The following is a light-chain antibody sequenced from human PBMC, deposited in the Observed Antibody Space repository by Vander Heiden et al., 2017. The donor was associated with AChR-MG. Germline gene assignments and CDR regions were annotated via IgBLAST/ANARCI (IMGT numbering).Light chain of an antibody. CDR2: EVS. CDR3: SSYAGSNNAM. Sequence: QSALTQPASVSGSPGQSITISCTGTSSDVGNYNLVSWYQQHPGKAPKVMIYEVSKRPAGVSNRFSASKAGNTASPTISGLQAEDEAHYYCSSYAGSNNAMFGGGTKLTVL. J-gene: IGLJ3*02. V-gene: IGLV2-23*02. CDR1: SSDVGNYNL.